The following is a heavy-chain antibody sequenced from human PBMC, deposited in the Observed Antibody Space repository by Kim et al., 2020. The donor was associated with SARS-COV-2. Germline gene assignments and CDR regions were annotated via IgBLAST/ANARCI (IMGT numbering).Heavy chain of an antibody. D-gene: IGHD2-2*01. CDR3: ARDKVNVVVPAAMRLYYYYGMDV. J-gene: IGHJ6*02. CDR2: ISYDGSNK. V-gene: IGHV3-33*05. Sequence: GGSLRLSCAASGFTFSSYGMHWVRQAPGKGLEWVAVISYDGSNKYYADSVKGRFTISRDNSKNTLYLQMNSLRAEDTAVYYCARDKVNVVVPAAMRLYYYYGMDVWGQGTTVTVSS. CDR1: GFTFSSYG.